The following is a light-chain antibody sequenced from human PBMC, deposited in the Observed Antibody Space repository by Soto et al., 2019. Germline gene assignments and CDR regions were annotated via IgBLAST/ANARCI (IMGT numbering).Light chain of an antibody. CDR2: GAS. V-gene: IGKV1-5*01. J-gene: IGKJ1*01. Sequence: DILMTQSPSTLSASVGDRFTLTCRATQSSITCLAWYQQKPGKPPNLLISGASKLEGGVPCRLGGGGGGTEFSLTISSLQPDDLSSYYCQQDYAYSTFGQGPRWIS. CDR3: QQDYAYST. CDR1: QSSITC.